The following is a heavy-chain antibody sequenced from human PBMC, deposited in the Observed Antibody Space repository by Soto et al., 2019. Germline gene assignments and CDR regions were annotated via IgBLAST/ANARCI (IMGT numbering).Heavy chain of an antibody. Sequence: EAQLLESGGGLVQPGGSLRLSCEASEFIFSNYAMNWVRQAPGKGLEWVSSITGSGDKTYYADSVKGRFTISRDNSRNTLYLQMNSLTAADTAVYYCARFSSCGNCYFFESWGQGTLVTVSS. J-gene: IGHJ4*02. CDR1: EFIFSNYA. CDR2: ITGSGDKT. CDR3: ARFSSCGNCYFFES. V-gene: IGHV3-23*01. D-gene: IGHD2-15*01.